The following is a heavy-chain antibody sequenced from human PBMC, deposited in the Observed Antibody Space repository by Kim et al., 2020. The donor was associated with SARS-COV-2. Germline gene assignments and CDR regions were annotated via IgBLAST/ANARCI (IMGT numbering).Heavy chain of an antibody. CDR2: IWYDGSNK. D-gene: IGHD6-19*01. CDR1: GFTFSSYG. V-gene: IGHV3-33*01. Sequence: GGSLRLSCAASGFTFSSYGMHWVRQAPGKGLEWVAVIWYDGSNKYYADSVKGRFTISRDNSKNTLYLQMNSLRAEDTAVYYCAILSGYSSGQGDYWGQGTLVTVSS. CDR3: AILSGYSSGQGDY. J-gene: IGHJ4*02.